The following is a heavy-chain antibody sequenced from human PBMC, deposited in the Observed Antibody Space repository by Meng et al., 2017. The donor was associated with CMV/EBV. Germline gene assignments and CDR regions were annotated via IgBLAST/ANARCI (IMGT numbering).Heavy chain of an antibody. D-gene: IGHD2-2*01. Sequence: GGSLRLSCVASGFKLNSHTGHWVRQAPGKGLEWLAVVSSDITNQYYADSVKGRFAVSRDDFRKSLYLQLNSLTPEDTAVYYCATSRLQLDAVDLWGQGTLVT. CDR1: GFKLNSHT. J-gene: IGHJ3*01. V-gene: IGHV3-30*09. CDR2: VSSDITNQ. CDR3: ATSRLQLDAVDL.